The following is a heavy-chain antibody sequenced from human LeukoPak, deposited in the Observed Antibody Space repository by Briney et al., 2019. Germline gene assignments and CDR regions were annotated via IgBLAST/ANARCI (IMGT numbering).Heavy chain of an antibody. V-gene: IGHV3-23*01. Sequence: PGGSLRLSCAASGFTFSSYAMSWVRQAPGKGLEWVSAISGSGGSTYYADSVKGRFTISRDNSKNTLYLQMNSLRAEDTAVYYCAKWGYYYDSSGYYYVPYFDYWGQGTLVTVSS. J-gene: IGHJ4*02. CDR1: GFTFSSYA. CDR3: AKWGYYYDSSGYYYVPYFDY. CDR2: ISGSGGST. D-gene: IGHD3-22*01.